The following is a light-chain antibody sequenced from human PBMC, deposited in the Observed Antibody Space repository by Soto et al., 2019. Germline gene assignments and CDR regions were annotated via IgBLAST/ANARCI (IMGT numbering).Light chain of an antibody. J-gene: IGKJ1*01. CDR2: DAS. CDR3: QQYGSPPGT. CDR1: QSVNNNY. V-gene: IGKV3-20*01. Sequence: EIVLTQSPGTLSLSPGERATLSCRASQSVNNNYLGWYQQKPGQAPRLLIYDASNRATGIPDRFSGSGSGTDFTLTISRLEPEDCAMYYCQQYGSPPGTFGQGTKVDLK.